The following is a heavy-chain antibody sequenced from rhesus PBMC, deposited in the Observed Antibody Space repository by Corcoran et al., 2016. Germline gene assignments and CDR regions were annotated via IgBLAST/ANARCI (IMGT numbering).Heavy chain of an antibody. CDR3: ASSDLRLYSSGCIFDY. CDR2: ISGSSGSP. CDR1: GGSMSSSNW. Sequence: QVQLQESGPGLVKPSETLSLTCAVSGGSMSSSNWWSWIRQPPGKGLEGIGYISGSSGSPYAPPSLKSRVTISTDTSKNQFSLKLSSVTAADTAVYYCASSDLRLYSSGCIFDYWGQGVLVTVSS. J-gene: IGHJ4*01. D-gene: IGHD6-31*01. V-gene: IGHV4-65*01.